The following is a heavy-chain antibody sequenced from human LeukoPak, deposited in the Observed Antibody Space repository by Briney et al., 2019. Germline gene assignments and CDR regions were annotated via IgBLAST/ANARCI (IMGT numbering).Heavy chain of an antibody. CDR1: GGTFSSYA. CDR3: ARDGPAYDSSGYYDY. CDR2: IIPIFGTA. Sequence: GASVKVSCKASGGTFSSYAISWVRQAPGQGLEWMGRIIPIFGTANYAQKFQGRVTITTDESTSTAYMELSSLISEDTAVYYCARDGPAYDSSGYYDYWGQGTLATVSS. V-gene: IGHV1-69*05. D-gene: IGHD3-22*01. J-gene: IGHJ4*02.